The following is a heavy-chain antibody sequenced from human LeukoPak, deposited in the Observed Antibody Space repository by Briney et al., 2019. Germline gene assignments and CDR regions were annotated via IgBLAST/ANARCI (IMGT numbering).Heavy chain of an antibody. CDR3: ARAGEGLSDLGVDY. CDR2: IYTSGST. V-gene: IGHV4-61*02. Sequence: PSETLSLTCTVSGGSISSGSYYWSWIRQPAGKGLEWIGRIYTSGSTNYIPSLKSRVTISVDTSKNQFSLKLSSVTAADTAVYYCARAGEGLSDLGVDYWGQGTLVTVSS. D-gene: IGHD3-3*01. CDR1: GGSISSGSYY. J-gene: IGHJ4*02.